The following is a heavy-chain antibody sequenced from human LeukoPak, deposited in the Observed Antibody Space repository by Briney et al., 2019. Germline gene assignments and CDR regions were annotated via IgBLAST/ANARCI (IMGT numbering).Heavy chain of an antibody. CDR2: ISPSGGST. CDR1: GCTFSDYY. J-gene: IGHJ5*02. Sequence: ASVKVSCKTSGCTFSDYYIHWIRQAPGQGPEWMGVISPSGGSTIYAQKFKGRVTLTRDMSTSTDYLELSSLRSEDTAVYYCARDNSVRDEAWWFNPWGQGTLVTVSS. D-gene: IGHD5-24*01. CDR3: ARDNSVRDEAWWFNP. V-gene: IGHV1-46*01.